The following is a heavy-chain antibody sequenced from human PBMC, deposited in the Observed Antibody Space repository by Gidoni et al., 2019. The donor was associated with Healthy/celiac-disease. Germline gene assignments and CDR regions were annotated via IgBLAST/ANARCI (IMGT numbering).Heavy chain of an antibody. J-gene: IGHJ4*02. Sequence: EVQLVESGGGLVKPGGSLRLSCAASGFTFSSYSMNWVRQAPGKGLVWVSSISSSSSYIYYADSVKGRFTISRDNAKNSLYLQMNSLRAEDTAVYYCASSGGYAPFDYWGQGTLVTVSS. CDR2: ISSSSSYI. CDR1: GFTFSSYS. D-gene: IGHD3-10*01. V-gene: IGHV3-21*01. CDR3: ASSGGYAPFDY.